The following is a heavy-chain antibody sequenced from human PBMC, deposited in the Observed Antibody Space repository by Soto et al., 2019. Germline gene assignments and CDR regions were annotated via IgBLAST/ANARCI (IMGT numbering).Heavy chain of an antibody. V-gene: IGHV3-7*01. CDR3: AREDTYVYIWGSYRQHDAFDI. CDR2: IKQDGSEK. Sequence: PGGSLRLSCAASGFTFSSYGMHWVRQAPGKGLEWVANIKQDGSEKYYVDSVKGRFTISRDNAKNSLYLQMNSLRAEDTAVYYCAREDTYVYIWGSYRQHDAFDIWGQGTMVTVSS. D-gene: IGHD3-16*02. J-gene: IGHJ3*02. CDR1: GFTFSSYG.